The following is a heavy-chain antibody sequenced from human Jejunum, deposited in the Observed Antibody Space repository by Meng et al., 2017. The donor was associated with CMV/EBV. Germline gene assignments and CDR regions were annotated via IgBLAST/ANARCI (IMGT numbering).Heavy chain of an antibody. J-gene: IGHJ4*02. CDR1: GGSIGSGDYY. Sequence: VPLQEAGQSLVKPPHALSLTSSFSGGSIGSGDYYWSWIRQPPGKGLEWIGYIHDTGSTSHNPSLKSRVDISLGTSKNQFSLTLNSVTAEDTAVYFCARGSIFVSFDSWGQGTLVTVSS. V-gene: IGHV4-30-4*08. D-gene: IGHD3-3*01. CDR2: IHDTGST. CDR3: ARGSIFVSFDS.